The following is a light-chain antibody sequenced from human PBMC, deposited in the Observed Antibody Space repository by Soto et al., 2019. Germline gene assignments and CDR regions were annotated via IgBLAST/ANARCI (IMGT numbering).Light chain of an antibody. CDR3: QKRSNWTIT. CDR2: DAS. CDR1: QSVSSY. V-gene: IGKV3-11*01. J-gene: IGKJ5*01. Sequence: VLTQSPATLSVSPGDRATLSCRASQSVSSYLAWYQQKPGKAPRLLSYDASNRATGIPDRLSGGGSGTELNLTISRLEPEDFEVYYCQKRSNWTITFGQGTRLEIK.